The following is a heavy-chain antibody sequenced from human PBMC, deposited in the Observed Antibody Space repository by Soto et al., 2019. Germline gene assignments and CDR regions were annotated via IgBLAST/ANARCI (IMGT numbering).Heavy chain of an antibody. CDR2: IKQDGSEK. J-gene: IGHJ6*02. D-gene: IGHD6-13*01. CDR1: GFTFSSYW. CDR3: ARKRYSSSWYSDYYYYYGMDV. V-gene: IGHV3-7*01. Sequence: GGSLRLSCAASGFTFSSYWMSWVRQASGKGLEWVANIKQDGSEKYYVDSVKGRFTISRDNAKNSLYLQMNSLRAEDTAVYYCARKRYSSSWYSDYYYYYGMDVWGQGTTVTV.